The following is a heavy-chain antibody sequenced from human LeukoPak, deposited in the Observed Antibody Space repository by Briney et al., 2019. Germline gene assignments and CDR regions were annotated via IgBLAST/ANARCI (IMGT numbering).Heavy chain of an antibody. CDR1: GFTFSSYA. Sequence: SGGSLRLSCAASGFTFSSYAMSWVRQAPGKGLEWVSAISGSGGSTYYADSVKGRFTISRDNSKNTLYLQMNSLRAEDTAVYYCTKEKHTYYDSSGYPTDAFDIWGQGTMVTVSS. CDR3: TKEKHTYYDSSGYPTDAFDI. J-gene: IGHJ3*02. D-gene: IGHD3-22*01. CDR2: ISGSGGST. V-gene: IGHV3-23*01.